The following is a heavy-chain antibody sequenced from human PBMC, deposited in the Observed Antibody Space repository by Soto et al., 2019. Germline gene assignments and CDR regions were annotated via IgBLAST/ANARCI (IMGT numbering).Heavy chain of an antibody. J-gene: IGHJ6*02. V-gene: IGHV3-53*01. Sequence: EVQLVESGGGLIQPGGSLRLSCADSGFTVSSNYMSLVRQAPGKGLEWVSVIYSGDTTYYADSVKGRFTISRDHSKNTLYLQMNSLRADDTAVYYCARDLRTLYGMDVWGQGTTVTVSS. CDR3: ARDLRTLYGMDV. CDR2: IYSGDTT. CDR1: GFTVSSNY.